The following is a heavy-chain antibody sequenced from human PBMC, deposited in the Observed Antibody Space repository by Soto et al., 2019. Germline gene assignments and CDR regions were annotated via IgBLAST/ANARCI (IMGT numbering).Heavy chain of an antibody. CDR3: AHQYYDILTGYSYFDY. J-gene: IGHJ4*02. CDR2: IIPIFGTA. V-gene: IGHV1-69*13. D-gene: IGHD3-9*01. CDR1: GGTFSSYA. Sequence: ASVKVSCKASGGTFSSYAISWVRQAPGQGLEWMGGIIPIFGTANYAQKFQGRVTITADESTSTAYMELSSLGSEDTAVYYCAHQYYDILTGYSYFDYWGQGTLVTVS.